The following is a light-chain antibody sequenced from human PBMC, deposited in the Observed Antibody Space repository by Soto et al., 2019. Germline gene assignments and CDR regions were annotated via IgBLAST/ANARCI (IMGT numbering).Light chain of an antibody. Sequence: EIVMTQSPATLSVSPGEGATLSCRASQSISSKLAWYQQKRGQAPRLLIYGASTRATGVPARFSGSGSGTEFTLTIRSLQSEDLAVYYCQHYNDWRWTFGQGTKVEIK. V-gene: IGKV3-15*01. CDR1: QSISSK. J-gene: IGKJ1*01. CDR2: GAS. CDR3: QHYNDWRWT.